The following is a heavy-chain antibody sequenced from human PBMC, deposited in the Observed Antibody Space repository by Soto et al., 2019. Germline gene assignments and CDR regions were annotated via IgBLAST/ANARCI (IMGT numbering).Heavy chain of an antibody. CDR2: INHSGST. D-gene: IGHD3-10*01. Sequence: SETLSLTCAVYGGSFSGYYWSWIRQPPGKGLEWIGEINHSGSTNYNPSLKSRVTISVDTSKNQFSLKLSSVTAADTAVYYCARGTITRITMVRGVLYNWFDPWGQGT. CDR1: GGSFSGYY. CDR3: ARGTITRITMVRGVLYNWFDP. V-gene: IGHV4-34*01. J-gene: IGHJ5*02.